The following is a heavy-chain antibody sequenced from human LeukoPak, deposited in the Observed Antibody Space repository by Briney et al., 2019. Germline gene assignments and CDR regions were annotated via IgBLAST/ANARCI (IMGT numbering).Heavy chain of an antibody. CDR2: IYYSGST. CDR3: ARGYCSGCSCYFDY. CDR1: GGSMSSHY. J-gene: IGHJ4*02. Sequence: SETLSLTCTVSGGSMSSHYWRWIRQPPGKGLEWIGYIYYSGSTNYNPSLKSRVTISVDTSKNQFSLKLSSVTAADTAVYYCARGYCSGCSCYFDYWGQGTLVTVSS. V-gene: IGHV4-59*11. D-gene: IGHD2-15*01.